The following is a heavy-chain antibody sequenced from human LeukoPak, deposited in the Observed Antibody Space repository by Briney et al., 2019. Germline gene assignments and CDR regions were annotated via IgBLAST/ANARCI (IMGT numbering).Heavy chain of an antibody. J-gene: IGHJ4*02. D-gene: IGHD3-9*01. V-gene: IGHV4-38-2*02. Sequence: SETLSLTCTVSGYSISSGYYWGWIRQPPGKGLEWIGRMYTSGSTDYNPSLKSRVTISVDTSKNQLSLKLSSVTAADTAVYYCARGPDVLRYLDWLNYFDFWGQGTLVTVSS. CDR3: ARGPDVLRYLDWLNYFDF. CDR1: GYSISSGYY. CDR2: MYTSGST.